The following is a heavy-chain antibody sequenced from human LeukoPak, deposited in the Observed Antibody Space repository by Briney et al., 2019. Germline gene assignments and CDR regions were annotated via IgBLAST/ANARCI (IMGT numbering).Heavy chain of an antibody. Sequence: GGSLRLSCAASGFTFSGFRMNWVRQAPGKGLEWVSTISDGGSDTHYADSVKGRFTISRDDSKNTLYLQMNSLRAEDTAVYYCAKALYGDYGRFDYWGQGTLVTVSS. D-gene: IGHD4-17*01. CDR1: GFTFSGFR. CDR3: AKALYGDYGRFDY. CDR2: ISDGGSDT. V-gene: IGHV3-23*01. J-gene: IGHJ4*02.